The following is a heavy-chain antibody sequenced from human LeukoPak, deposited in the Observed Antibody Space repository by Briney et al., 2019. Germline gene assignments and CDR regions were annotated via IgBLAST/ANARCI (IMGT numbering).Heavy chain of an antibody. J-gene: IGHJ4*02. Sequence: GGSLRLSCAASGFTFSSYGMHWVRQAPGKGLEWMSFIRYDGSNKYYADSVKGRFTISGDNSKNTLYLQMNSLRAEDTAVYYCAKGYSYGFVYWGQGTLVTVSS. CDR1: GFTFSSYG. D-gene: IGHD5-18*01. CDR3: AKGYSYGFVY. CDR2: IRYDGSNK. V-gene: IGHV3-30*02.